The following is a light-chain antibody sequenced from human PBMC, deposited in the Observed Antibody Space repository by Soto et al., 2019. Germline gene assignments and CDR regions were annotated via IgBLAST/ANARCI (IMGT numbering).Light chain of an antibody. J-gene: IGKJ5*01. Sequence: EIVLTQSPGTLSLSPGERSTLSCRASQSVSSSYLAWYQHKPGQAPRLLISGASNRASGIPARFSAWGSGTDFTLTISRVDPADFAFYYCQQYFTSPITFGQGTRLEIK. CDR2: GAS. CDR3: QQYFTSPIT. CDR1: QSVSSSY. V-gene: IGKV3-20*01.